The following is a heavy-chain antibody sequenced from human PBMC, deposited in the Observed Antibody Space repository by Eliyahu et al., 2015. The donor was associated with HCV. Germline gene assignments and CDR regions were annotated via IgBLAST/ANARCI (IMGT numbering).Heavy chain of an antibody. CDR3: VKENFGYCSGGGCYTAFDI. D-gene: IGHD2-15*01. CDR2: ITWNSGII. Sequence: EVQLVESGGGLAQPGRSLRLSCXASGFTFDDYGMYWVRQAPGKGLEWVARITWNSGIIAYADSVKGRFTISRDNAKKSLFLQMNRLRIEDTAVYYCVKENFGYCSGGGCYTAFDIWGQGTKVTVSS. J-gene: IGHJ3*02. CDR1: GFTFDDYG. V-gene: IGHV3-9*01.